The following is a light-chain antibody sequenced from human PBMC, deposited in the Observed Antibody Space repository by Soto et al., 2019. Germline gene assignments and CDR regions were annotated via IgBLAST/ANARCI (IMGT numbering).Light chain of an antibody. J-gene: IGKJ4*01. CDR2: GAS. CDR1: QSINYY. Sequence: DIPMTQSPSSLSASVGDRVSITCRASQSINYYLNWYQQKPGKAPKLLMFGASILQSGVPSRFSGSSSGTDFTLTISSLQPEDCATYYCQQGFRTPPTFGGGTRVEIK. V-gene: IGKV1-39*01. CDR3: QQGFRTPPT.